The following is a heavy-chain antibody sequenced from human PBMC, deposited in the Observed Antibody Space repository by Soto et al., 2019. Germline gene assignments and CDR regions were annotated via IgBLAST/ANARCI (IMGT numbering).Heavy chain of an antibody. CDR2: ISGSGGST. CDR3: ATREGFWSGFGH. Sequence: GGSLRLSCAASGFTFSSYAMSWVRQAPGKGLEWVSAISGSGGSTYYADSVKGRFTISRDNSKNTLYLQMNSLRAEDTAVYYCATREGFWSGFGHWGQGTLVTVSS. D-gene: IGHD3-3*01. J-gene: IGHJ4*02. CDR1: GFTFSSYA. V-gene: IGHV3-23*01.